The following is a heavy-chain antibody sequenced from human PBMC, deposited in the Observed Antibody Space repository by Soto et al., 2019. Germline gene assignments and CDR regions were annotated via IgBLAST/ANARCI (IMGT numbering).Heavy chain of an antibody. CDR3: ARGKQPAAEDLLTIFGVVNNYGMDV. CDR1: GGSISSGGYY. V-gene: IGHV4-31*03. Sequence: QTLSLTCTVSGGSISSGGYYWSWIRQHPGKGLEWIGYIYYSGSTYYNPSLKSRVTISVDTSKNQFSLKLSSVTAADTAVYYCARGKQPAAEDLLTIFGVVNNYGMDVWGQGTTVTVSS. J-gene: IGHJ6*02. D-gene: IGHD3-3*01. CDR2: IYYSGST.